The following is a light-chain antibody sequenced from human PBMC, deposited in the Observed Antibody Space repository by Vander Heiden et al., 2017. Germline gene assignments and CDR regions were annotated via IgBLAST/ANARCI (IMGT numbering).Light chain of an antibody. J-gene: IGLJ2*01. CDR1: SSDVGGYNA. Sequence: QSALTQPASVSGSPGQSTTISCTGTSSDVGGYNAVSWYQQHPGKAPKLLVFDVSRRAAGVSNRFSGSKSCNTASLTISGLQNEDEADYYCVSYASSNFLLFGGGTKLTVL. CDR3: VSYASSNFLL. V-gene: IGLV2-14*03. CDR2: DVS.